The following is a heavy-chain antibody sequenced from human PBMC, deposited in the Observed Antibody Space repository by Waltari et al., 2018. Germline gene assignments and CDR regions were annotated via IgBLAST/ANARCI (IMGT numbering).Heavy chain of an antibody. J-gene: IGHJ2*01. CDR1: GGSISSYY. D-gene: IGHD7-27*01. Sequence: QVQLQESGPGLVKPSETLSLTCTVSGGSISSYYWSWVRPPPGKGLEGIGYIYYSGSPNYHPSLQSRVTISVDTSKNQFSLKLSSVTAADTAVYSCARQKGGLGSWYFDLWGRGTLVTVSS. CDR2: IYYSGSP. V-gene: IGHV4-59*01. CDR3: ARQKGGLGSWYFDL.